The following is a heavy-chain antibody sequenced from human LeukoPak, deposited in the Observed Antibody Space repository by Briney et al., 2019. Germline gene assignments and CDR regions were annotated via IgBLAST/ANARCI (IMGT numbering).Heavy chain of an antibody. J-gene: IGHJ5*02. CDR2: INSDGSST. V-gene: IGHV3-74*01. CDR3: ARLGDYSNAHWFDP. D-gene: IGHD4-11*01. CDR1: GFTFSSYW. Sequence: PGGSLRLSCAASGFTFSSYWMHWVRQAPGKGLVWVSRINSDGSSTNYADSVKGRFTISRDNAKNTLYLQMNSLRAEDTAVYYCARLGDYSNAHWFDPWGQGTLVTVSS.